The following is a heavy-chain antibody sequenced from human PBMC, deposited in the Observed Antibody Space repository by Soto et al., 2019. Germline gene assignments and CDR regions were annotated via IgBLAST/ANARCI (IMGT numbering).Heavy chain of an antibody. CDR3: ARDLGRMDV. J-gene: IGHJ6*02. Sequence: QVQLVQSGAEEKKPGASVKGSCKASGYTFTSYAMHWVRQAPGQRLEWMGWINAGNGNTKYSQKFQGRVTITRDTSASTADMELSSLRSEDMAVYSCARDLGRMDVWCQGTTVTVSS. D-gene: IGHD7-27*01. CDR2: INAGNGNT. V-gene: IGHV1-3*05. CDR1: GYTFTSYA.